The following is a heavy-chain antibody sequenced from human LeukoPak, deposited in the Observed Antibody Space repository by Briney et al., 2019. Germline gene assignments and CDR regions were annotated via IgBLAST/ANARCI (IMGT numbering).Heavy chain of an antibody. Sequence: GGSLRLSCAPTGFTFSSYGMTWVREAPGKGLEWVSAISGSGGSTYYADSVKGRFTISRDNSKNTLYLQMNSLRAEDTATYYCAKGYYFDILSGYSSLDSWGQGTLVTVSS. CDR2: ISGSGGST. CDR1: GFTFSSYG. V-gene: IGHV3-23*01. CDR3: AKGYYFDILSGYSSLDS. D-gene: IGHD3-9*01. J-gene: IGHJ4*02.